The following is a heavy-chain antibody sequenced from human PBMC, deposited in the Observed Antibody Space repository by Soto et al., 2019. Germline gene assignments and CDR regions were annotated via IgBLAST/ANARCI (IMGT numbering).Heavy chain of an antibody. D-gene: IGHD3-22*01. V-gene: IGHV1-18*01. Sequence: ASVKVSCKASGYTFTSYGISWVRQAPGQGLEWMGWISAYNGNTNYAQKLQGRVTMTTDTSTSTAYMELRSLRSDDTAVYYCAREDYYDSSGYTKLLDDRGQGTLVTVSS. J-gene: IGHJ4*02. CDR2: ISAYNGNT. CDR3: AREDYYDSSGYTKLLDD. CDR1: GYTFTSYG.